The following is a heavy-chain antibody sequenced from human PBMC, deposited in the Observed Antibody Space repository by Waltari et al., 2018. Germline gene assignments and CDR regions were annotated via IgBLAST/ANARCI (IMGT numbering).Heavy chain of an antibody. CDR2: IDWNSGRI. V-gene: IGHV3-9*01. CDR1: GFMFDGYA. D-gene: IGHD2-15*01. Sequence: EVQLVQSGGGLVQPGRCLRLSCAAPGFMFDGYAMHWLRQLPGRGLEWVSGIDWNSGRIDYADSVKGRFTISRDDAKNSLYLQMNSLRIEDTALYFCIKDMMPGGLDHWGQGAQVTVSS. J-gene: IGHJ4*02. CDR3: IKDMMPGGLDH.